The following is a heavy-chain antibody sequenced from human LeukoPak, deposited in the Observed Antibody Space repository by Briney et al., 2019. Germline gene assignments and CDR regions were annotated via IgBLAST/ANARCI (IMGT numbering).Heavy chain of an antibody. D-gene: IGHD6-19*01. J-gene: IGHJ4*02. CDR1: GYIFSGYY. CDR2: INPSSGDT. Sequence: ASVKVSCKASGYIFSGYYMHWVRQAPGQGLEWMGRINPSSGDTNYAQKFQGRVTMTRDTSFSTAYMELRRLRSGDTAVYYCARASGWYYDYWGQGTLVTVSS. V-gene: IGHV1-2*06. CDR3: ARASGWYYDY.